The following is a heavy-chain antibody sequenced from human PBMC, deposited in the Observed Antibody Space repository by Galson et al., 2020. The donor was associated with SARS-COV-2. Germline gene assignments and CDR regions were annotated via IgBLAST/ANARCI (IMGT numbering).Heavy chain of an antibody. Sequence: ASETLSLTCTVSGGSISSGGYYWSWIRQHPGKGLEWIGYIYYSGSTYYNPSLKSRVTISVDTSKNQFSLKLSSVTAADTAVYYCAREGYYGSGSYYNVGNWFDPWGQGTLVIVSS. J-gene: IGHJ5*02. CDR1: GGSISSGGYY. D-gene: IGHD3-10*01. CDR2: IYYSGST. CDR3: AREGYYGSGSYYNVGNWFDP. V-gene: IGHV4-31*03.